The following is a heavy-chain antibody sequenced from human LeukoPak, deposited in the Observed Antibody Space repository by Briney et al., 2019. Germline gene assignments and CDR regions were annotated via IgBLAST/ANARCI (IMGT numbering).Heavy chain of an antibody. CDR1: GFTFSSYA. D-gene: IGHD5-18*01. CDR3: AKESRPAMVHDY. CDR2: ISGSGGST. J-gene: IGHJ4*02. Sequence: GGSLRLSCAASGFTFSSYAMSWVRQAPGKGLEGVSAISGSGGSTYYAGSVKGRFTISIDNSKNKLYLQMNSLRAEDTAVYYCAKESRPAMVHDYWGQGTLVTVSS. V-gene: IGHV3-23*01.